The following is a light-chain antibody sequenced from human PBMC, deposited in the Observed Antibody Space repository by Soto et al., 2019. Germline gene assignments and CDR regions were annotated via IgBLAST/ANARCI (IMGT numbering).Light chain of an antibody. CDR3: ASYTSSSTSVI. CDR1: SSDVGGYKY. J-gene: IGLJ2*01. Sequence: QSALTQPASVSGSPGQSITISCTGTSSDVGGYKYVSWYQQHPDKAPKLIIFEVSNRPSGISSRFSGSKSRNTASLTISGLQAEDEADYYCASYTSSSTSVIFGRGTKVTVL. CDR2: EVS. V-gene: IGLV2-14*01.